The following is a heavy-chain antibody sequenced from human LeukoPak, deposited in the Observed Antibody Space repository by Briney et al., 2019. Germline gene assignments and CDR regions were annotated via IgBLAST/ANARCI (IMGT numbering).Heavy chain of an antibody. CDR2: ISSSSSYT. Sequence: GGSLRLSCAASGFTFSDYYMSWIRQAPGKGLEWVSYISSSSSYTNYADSVKGRFTISRDNAKNSLYLQMNSLRAEDTAVYYCARFRTWGDKAFDYWGRGTLVTVSS. CDR1: GFTFSDYY. V-gene: IGHV3-11*06. J-gene: IGHJ4*02. D-gene: IGHD2-21*02. CDR3: ARFRTWGDKAFDY.